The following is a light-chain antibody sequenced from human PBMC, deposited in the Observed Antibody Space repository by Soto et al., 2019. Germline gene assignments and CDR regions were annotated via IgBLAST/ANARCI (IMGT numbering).Light chain of an antibody. CDR1: RSNIGAGYD. CDR2: GNN. J-gene: IGLJ2*01. Sequence: QSVLTQPPSVSGAPGQRVIISCTGSRSNIGAGYDLHWYQQLPGSVPKLLIDGNNNRPSGAPDRFSASKSATSASLAITGLRADDEADYYCQSYDSSLSGLVFGGGTKLTVL. V-gene: IGLV1-40*01. CDR3: QSYDSSLSGLV.